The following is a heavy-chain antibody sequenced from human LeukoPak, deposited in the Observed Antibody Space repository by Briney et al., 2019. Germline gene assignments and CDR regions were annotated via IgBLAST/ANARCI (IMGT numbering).Heavy chain of an antibody. CDR3: AKDRIPDGRYSIDF. CDR2: INGNGGDI. CDR1: GFTFNTYA. Sequence: GGSLRLSCAASGFTFNTYAMNWVRQAPGKGLEWVSVINGNGGDIHYAGSVRGRFTISRDNSKNTLYLQMNSLRVEDTAVYYCAKDRIPDGRYSIDFWGPGTLVTVSS. D-gene: IGHD5-24*01. J-gene: IGHJ4*02. V-gene: IGHV3-23*01.